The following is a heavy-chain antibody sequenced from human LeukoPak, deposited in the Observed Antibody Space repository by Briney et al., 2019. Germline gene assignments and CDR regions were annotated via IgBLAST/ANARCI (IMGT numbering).Heavy chain of an antibody. D-gene: IGHD2-2*01. J-gene: IGHJ4*02. Sequence: SETLSLTCAVYGGSFSGYYWSWIRQPPGKGLEWIGEINHSGSTNYNPSLKSRVTISVDTSKNQFSLKLSSVTAADTAVYYCARSRRDRYCSSTSCSGMDYWGQGTLVTVSS. CDR1: GGSFSGYY. V-gene: IGHV4-34*01. CDR2: INHSGST. CDR3: ARSRRDRYCSSTSCSGMDY.